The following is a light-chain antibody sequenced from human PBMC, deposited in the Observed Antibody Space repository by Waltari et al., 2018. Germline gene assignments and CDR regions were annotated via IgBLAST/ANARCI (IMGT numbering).Light chain of an antibody. CDR1: ALPKLY. V-gene: IGLV3-25*03. J-gene: IGLJ3*02. Sequence: SYELRQLPSVSVSPGQTARITCSGDALPKLYTYWYQQKAGQAPVVVIYKDSERTSGIPERFSGSSSGTTVTLTISGVQAEDEADYYCQSADSSRIVVFGGGTKLTVL. CDR3: QSADSSRIVV. CDR2: KDS.